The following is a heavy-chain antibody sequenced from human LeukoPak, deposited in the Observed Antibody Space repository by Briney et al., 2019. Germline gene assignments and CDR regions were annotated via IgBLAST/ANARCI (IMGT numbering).Heavy chain of an antibody. CDR3: ARGDGPTVTADYFQN. CDR2: INWNSGVT. Sequence: PGGSLRLPCAASGFTFDDYGMSWVRQVPGRGLEWICGINWNSGVTGYADSVKGRFNISRDNAKNSLFLQMNSLRDEDTAFYYCARGDGPTVTADYFQNWGQGTLVTVSS. J-gene: IGHJ1*01. CDR1: GFTFDDYG. V-gene: IGHV3-20*04. D-gene: IGHD4-17*01.